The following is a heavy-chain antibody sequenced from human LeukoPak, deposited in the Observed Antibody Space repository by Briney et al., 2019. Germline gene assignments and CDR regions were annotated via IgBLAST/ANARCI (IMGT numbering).Heavy chain of an antibody. D-gene: IGHD1-26*01. CDR1: GYMFSSHY. CDR2: IIPIYGTT. J-gene: IGHJ6*02. V-gene: IGHV1-69*13. CDR3: ARVGSGSYHYFYGMDV. Sequence: SVKVSCKAIGYMFSSHYIHWVRQAPGQGLEWMGGIIPIYGTTNCAQKFQGRVTVTADESTGTAYMELSSLRSEDTAVYYCARVGSGSYHYFYGMDVWGQGTTVTVSS.